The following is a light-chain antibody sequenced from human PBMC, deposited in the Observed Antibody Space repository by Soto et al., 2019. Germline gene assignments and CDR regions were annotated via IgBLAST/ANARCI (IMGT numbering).Light chain of an antibody. J-gene: IGKJ1*01. CDR3: QQYTNTNNPWM. Sequence: DIQMTQSPSTLSASVGDRVTITCRASQTISNWLAWYQQEPGKAPKLLIYDASTLQSGVASRFSGSGSGTEFTLIISGLQPDDSATYYCQQYTNTNNPWMFGQGTKVEI. CDR2: DAS. CDR1: QTISNW. V-gene: IGKV1-5*01.